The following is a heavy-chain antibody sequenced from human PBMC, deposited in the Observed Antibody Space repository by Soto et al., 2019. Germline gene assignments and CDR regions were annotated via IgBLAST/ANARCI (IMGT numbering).Heavy chain of an antibody. V-gene: IGHV4-59*07. D-gene: IGHD5-18*01. CDR1: GGSISSYY. CDR3: ARGLYSYGPFDY. Sequence: SYTLSLTCTVSGGSISSYYWSWIRQPPGKGLEWIGYIYYSGSTNYNPSLKSRVTISVDTSKNQFSLKLSSVTAADTAVYYCARGLYSYGPFDYWGQGTLVTGSS. J-gene: IGHJ4*02. CDR2: IYYSGST.